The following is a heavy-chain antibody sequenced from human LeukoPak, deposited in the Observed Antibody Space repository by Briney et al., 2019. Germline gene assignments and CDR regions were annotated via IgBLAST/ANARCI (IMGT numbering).Heavy chain of an antibody. V-gene: IGHV4-59*11. CDR2: IYYSGST. D-gene: IGHD1-26*01. J-gene: IGHJ4*02. Sequence: PSETLSLTCTVSGGSIGSHYWSWIRQPPGKGLEWIGYIYYSGSTNYNPSLKSRVTISVDTSKNQFSLKLSSVTAADTAVYYCARDRWELSYWGQGTLVTVSS. CDR1: GGSIGSHY. CDR3: ARDRWELSY.